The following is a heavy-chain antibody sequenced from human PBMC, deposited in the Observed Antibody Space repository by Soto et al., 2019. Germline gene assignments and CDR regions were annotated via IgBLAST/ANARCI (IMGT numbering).Heavy chain of an antibody. D-gene: IGHD6-6*01. CDR1: GFTFISYG. CDR2: IWYDGSNK. V-gene: IGHV3-33*01. J-gene: IGHJ4*02. CDR3: AAYSSSSFDY. Sequence: GGSLRLSCAASGFTFISYGMHWVRQAPGKGLEWVVVIWYDGSNKYYADSVKGRFTTSRDNSKNTLYLQMNSLRAEDTAVYYCAAYSSSSFDYWGQGTLVTVSS.